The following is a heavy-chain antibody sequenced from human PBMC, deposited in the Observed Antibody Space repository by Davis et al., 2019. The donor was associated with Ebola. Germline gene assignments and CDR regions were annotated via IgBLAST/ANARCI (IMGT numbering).Heavy chain of an antibody. CDR1: GYTFANYG. J-gene: IGHJ5*02. D-gene: IGHD3-3*01. CDR2: INPNSGGT. V-gene: IGHV1-2*02. CDR3: ARTPLEWLFKDPFDR. Sequence: ASVKVSCKASGYTFANYGITWVRQAPGQGLEWMGWINPNSGGTNYAQKFQGRVTMTRDTSISTAYMEVGSLRSDDTAVYYCARTPLEWLFKDPFDRWGQGTLVTVSS.